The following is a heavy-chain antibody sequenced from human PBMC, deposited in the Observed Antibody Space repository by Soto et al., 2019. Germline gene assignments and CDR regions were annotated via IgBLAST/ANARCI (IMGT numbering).Heavy chain of an antibody. Sequence: GGSLRLSCAASGFTFSSYGMHWVRQAPGKGLEWVAVISYDGSNKYYADSVKGRLTISRDNSKNTLYLQMNSLRAEDTAVYYCAKDIFWEYSSGWIHPSYFDYWGQGTLVTVSS. D-gene: IGHD6-19*01. CDR2: ISYDGSNK. CDR1: GFTFSSYG. V-gene: IGHV3-30*18. J-gene: IGHJ4*02. CDR3: AKDIFWEYSSGWIHPSYFDY.